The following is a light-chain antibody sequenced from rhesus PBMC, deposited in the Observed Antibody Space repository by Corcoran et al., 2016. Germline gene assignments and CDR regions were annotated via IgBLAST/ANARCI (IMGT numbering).Light chain of an antibody. J-gene: IGKJ2*01. V-gene: IGKV1-22*01. CDR2: KAS. Sequence: DIQMTQSPSSLSASVGDKVTITCRASQGISSCLAWYKQQPGKDPKHLIYKASSLQSGVPSRFSGSGAGTDFTLTISSLQPEDFATYYCLQYSSSPYSFGQGTKVEIK. CDR1: QGISSC. CDR3: LQYSSSPYS.